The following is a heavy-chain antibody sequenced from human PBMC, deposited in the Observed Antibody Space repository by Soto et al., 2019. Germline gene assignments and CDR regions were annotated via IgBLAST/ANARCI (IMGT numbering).Heavy chain of an antibody. J-gene: IGHJ4*02. Sequence: GGSLRLSCAASGFSISSYWMNWVRQAPGKGLEWVAIIRKDGSEKYYVDSVKGRFTISRDNGKNSLYLQMNSPRDDDTAVYYCAGGSGWLSDYWGRGTLVTVSS. V-gene: IGHV3-7*03. D-gene: IGHD6-19*01. CDR2: IRKDGSEK. CDR3: AGGSGWLSDY. CDR1: GFSISSYW.